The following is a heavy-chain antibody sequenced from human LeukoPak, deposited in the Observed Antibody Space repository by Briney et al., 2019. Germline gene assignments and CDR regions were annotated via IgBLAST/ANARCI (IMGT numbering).Heavy chain of an antibody. D-gene: IGHD1-26*01. V-gene: IGHV4-4*07. J-gene: IGHJ6*03. CDR2: IYTSGST. Sequence: SETLPLTCTVSGGSISSYYWSWIRQPAGKGLEWIGRIYTSGSTNYNPSLKSRVTMSVDTSKNQFSLKLSSVTAADTAVYYCAKSGSPFYYYYYMDVWGKGTTVTVSS. CDR3: AKSGSPFYYYYYMDV. CDR1: GGSISSYY.